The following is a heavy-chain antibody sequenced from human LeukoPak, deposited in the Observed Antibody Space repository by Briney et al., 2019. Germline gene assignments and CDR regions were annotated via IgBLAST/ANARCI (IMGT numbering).Heavy chain of an antibody. J-gene: IGHJ5*02. CDR2: IYSGGST. V-gene: IGHV3-53*01. CDR1: GFTVSSNY. D-gene: IGHD3-10*01. CDR3: ARDPMVRGVRVNWFDP. Sequence: QSGGSLRLSCAASGFTVSSNYMSWVRQAPGKGLEWVSVIYSGGSTYYADSVKGRFTISRDNSKNTLYLQMNSLRAEDTAVYYCARDPMVRGVRVNWFDPWGQGTLVTVSS.